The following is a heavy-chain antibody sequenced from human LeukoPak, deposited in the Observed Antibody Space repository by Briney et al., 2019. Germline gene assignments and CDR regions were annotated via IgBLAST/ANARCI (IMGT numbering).Heavy chain of an antibody. D-gene: IGHD3-10*01. CDR1: GGSISSYY. J-gene: IGHJ5*02. Sequence: SETLSLTWTVSGGSISSYYWSWIRQPPGKGLEWIGYIYTSGSTNYNPSLKSRVTISVDTSKNQFSLKLSSVTAADTAVYYCARHRGGGSNWFDPWGQGTLVTVSS. V-gene: IGHV4-4*09. CDR3: ARHRGGGSNWFDP. CDR2: IYTSGST.